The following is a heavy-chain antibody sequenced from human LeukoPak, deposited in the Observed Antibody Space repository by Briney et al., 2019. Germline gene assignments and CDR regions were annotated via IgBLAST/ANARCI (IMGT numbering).Heavy chain of an antibody. D-gene: IGHD3-10*01. Sequence: PGGSLRLSCAASGFTFSSYWMHWVRQAPGKGLVWVSRINSDGSSTSYADSVKGRFTISRDNAKNSLYLQMNSLRAEDTAVYYCARGRPLGSGSYFIDYWGQGTLVTVSS. CDR3: ARGRPLGSGSYFIDY. J-gene: IGHJ4*02. V-gene: IGHV3-74*01. CDR1: GFTFSSYW. CDR2: INSDGSST.